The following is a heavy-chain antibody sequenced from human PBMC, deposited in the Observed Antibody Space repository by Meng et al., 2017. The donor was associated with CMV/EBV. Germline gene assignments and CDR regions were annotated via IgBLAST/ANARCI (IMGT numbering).Heavy chain of an antibody. CDR2: ISYDGSNK. CDR3: ARERAGTIYGMDV. CDR1: GFTFSSYA. Sequence: GESLKISCAASGFTFSSYAMHWVRQAPGKGLEWVAVISYDGSNKYYADSVKGRFTISRDNSKNTLYLQMNSLRAEDTAVYYCARERAGTIYGMDVWGQGTTVTVSS. V-gene: IGHV3-30*04. J-gene: IGHJ6*02. D-gene: IGHD1-1*01.